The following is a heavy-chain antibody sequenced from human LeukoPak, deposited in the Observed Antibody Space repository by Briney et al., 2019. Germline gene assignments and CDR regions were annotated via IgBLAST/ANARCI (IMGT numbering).Heavy chain of an antibody. CDR3: AKVFCSGGSCYPHTFDY. CDR2: IRNDGSIK. CDR1: RFTFSTYG. V-gene: IGHV3-30*02. D-gene: IGHD2-15*01. Sequence: GGSLRLSCAASRFTFSTYGMHWVRQAPGKGLDWVAFIRNDGSIKYYADSVKGRFTISRDNSEYTLYLQMNSLRPEDTAMYYCAKVFCSGGSCYPHTFDYWGQGILVTVSS. J-gene: IGHJ4*02.